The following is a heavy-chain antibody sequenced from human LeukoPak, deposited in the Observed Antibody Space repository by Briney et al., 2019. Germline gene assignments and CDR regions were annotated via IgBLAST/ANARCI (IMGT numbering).Heavy chain of an antibody. CDR1: GGSISSYY. V-gene: IGHV4-59*01. CDR2: IYYSGST. J-gene: IGHJ4*02. Sequence: SETLSLTCTVSGGSISSYYWSWIRQPPGKGLEWIGYIYYSGSTNYNPSLKSRVTISVDTSKNQFSLKLSSVTAADTAVYYWGRDRLLAGYGFDYWGQGTLVTVSS. D-gene: IGHD2-15*01. CDR3: GRDRLLAGYGFDY.